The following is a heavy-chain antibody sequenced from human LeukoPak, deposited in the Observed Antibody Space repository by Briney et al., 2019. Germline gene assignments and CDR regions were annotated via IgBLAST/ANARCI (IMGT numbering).Heavy chain of an antibody. D-gene: IGHD6-13*01. CDR3: ARFSSWDNGFDY. CDR1: GGSISSYY. Sequence: SETLSLTCTVSGGSISSYYWSWIRQPPGKGLEWIGYIYYSGSTNYNPSLKSRVTISVDTSKNQFSLKLSSVTAADTAVYYCARFSSWDNGFDYWGQGTLVTVSS. J-gene: IGHJ4*02. CDR2: IYYSGST. V-gene: IGHV4-59*01.